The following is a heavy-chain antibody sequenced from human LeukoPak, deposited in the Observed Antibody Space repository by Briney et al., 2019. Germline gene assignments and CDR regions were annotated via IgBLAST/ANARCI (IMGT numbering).Heavy chain of an antibody. CDR1: GGSISSSSYY. CDR2: IYYSGST. Sequence: SETLSLTCTVSGGSISSSSYYWGWIRQPPGKGLEWIGSIYYSGSTYYNPSLKSRVTISVDTSKNQFSLKLSSVTAADTAVYYCARAAGIGGRFYYYYMDVWGKGTTVTVSS. V-gene: IGHV4-39*01. CDR3: ARAAGIGGRFYYYYMDV. J-gene: IGHJ6*03. D-gene: IGHD2-15*01.